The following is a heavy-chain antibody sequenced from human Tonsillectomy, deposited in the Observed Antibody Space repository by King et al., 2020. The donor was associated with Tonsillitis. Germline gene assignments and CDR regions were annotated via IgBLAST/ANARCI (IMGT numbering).Heavy chain of an antibody. CDR3: ARDDDKYCQN. CDR2: IYSGGST. J-gene: IGHJ1*01. Sequence: VQLVESGGRLIQPGGSLRLSCAASGFTVSSNYMAWVRQAPGKGLEWVSIIYSGGSTYYANSVKGRFTISRDNSKNIVYLQMNTLRAEDTAVYYCARDDDKYCQNWGQGTMVTVAS. CDR1: GFTVSSNY. D-gene: IGHD3-22*01. V-gene: IGHV3-53*01.